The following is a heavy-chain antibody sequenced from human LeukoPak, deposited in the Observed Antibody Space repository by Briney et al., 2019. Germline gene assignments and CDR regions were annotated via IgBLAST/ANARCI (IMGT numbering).Heavy chain of an antibody. D-gene: IGHD3-16*02. CDR3: ALGELSSPFDY. Sequence: GGSLRLSCAASGFTFSSYAMHWVRQAPGKGLEWVATISYDGSNKYYADSVKGRFAISRDNSKNTLYLQMNSLRAEDTAVYYCALGELSSPFDYWGQGTLVTVSS. V-gene: IGHV3-30*09. J-gene: IGHJ4*02. CDR2: ISYDGSNK. CDR1: GFTFSSYA.